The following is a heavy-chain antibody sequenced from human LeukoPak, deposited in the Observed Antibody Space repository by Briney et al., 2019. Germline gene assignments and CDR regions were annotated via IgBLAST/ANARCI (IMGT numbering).Heavy chain of an antibody. D-gene: IGHD2-15*01. CDR3: ASTFTVVAAATFDY. J-gene: IGHJ4*02. CDR2: INPNSGGT. Sequence: ASVKVSCTASGYTFTGYYMHWVRQAPGQGLEWMGWINPNSGGTNYAQKFQGRVTMTRDTSISTAYMELSRLRSDDTAVYYCASTFTVVAAATFDYWGQGTLVTVSS. CDR1: GYTFTGYY. V-gene: IGHV1-2*02.